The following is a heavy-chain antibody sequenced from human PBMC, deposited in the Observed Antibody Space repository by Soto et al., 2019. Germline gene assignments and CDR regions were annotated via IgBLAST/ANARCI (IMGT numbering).Heavy chain of an antibody. V-gene: IGHV3-48*02. CDR3: AREDSGSYRLDV. J-gene: IGHJ6*02. CDR2: ISSSSSTI. D-gene: IGHD1-26*01. CDR1: GFTFSSYC. Sequence: GSLRLFCAASGFTFSSYCINWVRRAPGKGLEWVSYISSSSSTIYYADSVKGRFTISRDNAKNSLYLQMNSLRDEDTAVYYCAREDSGSYRLDVWGQGTTVTVS.